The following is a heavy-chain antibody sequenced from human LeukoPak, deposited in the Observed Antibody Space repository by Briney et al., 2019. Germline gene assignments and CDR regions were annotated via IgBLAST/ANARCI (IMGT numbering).Heavy chain of an antibody. CDR1: GFTFSSYG. V-gene: IGHV3-30*02. CDR3: VRGGASRPDF. D-gene: IGHD6-6*01. J-gene: IGHJ4*02. CDR2: IRYDGSNK. Sequence: GGSLRLSCAASGFTFSSYGMHWVRQAPGKGLEWVAFIRYDGSNKYYADSVKGRFTISRDNAMNSLYLQLNSLRPEDTAIYYCVRGGASRPDFWGQGTLVTVSS.